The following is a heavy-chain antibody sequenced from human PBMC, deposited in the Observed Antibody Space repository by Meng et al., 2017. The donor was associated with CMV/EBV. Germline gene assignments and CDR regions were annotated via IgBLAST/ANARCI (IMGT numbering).Heavy chain of an antibody. CDR2: TYYRSKWYN. V-gene: IGHV6-1*01. J-gene: IGHJ6*02. CDR1: GDSVSSNSAA. D-gene: IGHD3-3*01. CDR3: ARDFRAVPVLRFLEWSSYGTDV. Sequence: SETLSLTCAISGDSVSSNSAAWNWIRQSPSRGLEWLGRTYYRSKWYNDYAVSVKSRITINPDTSKNQFSLQLNSVTPEDTAVYYCARDFRAVPVLRFLEWSSYGTDVWGQGTTVTVSS.